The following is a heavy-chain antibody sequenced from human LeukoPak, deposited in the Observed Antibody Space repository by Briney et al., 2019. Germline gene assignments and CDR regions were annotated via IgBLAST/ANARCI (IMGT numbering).Heavy chain of an antibody. J-gene: IGHJ5*02. CDR3: AKMNDWNWFDP. CDR2: ISGSGGST. Sequence: GGSLRLSCAASGFTFSSYAMSWVRQAPGKGLEWVSAISGSGGSTYYADSVKGRYTISRDNSKNTLYLQVNSLRAEDTAVYYCAKMNDWNWFDPWGQGTLVTVSS. D-gene: IGHD1-1*01. V-gene: IGHV3-23*01. CDR1: GFTFSSYA.